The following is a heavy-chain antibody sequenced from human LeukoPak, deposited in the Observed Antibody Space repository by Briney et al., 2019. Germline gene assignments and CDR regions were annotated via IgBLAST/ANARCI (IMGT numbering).Heavy chain of an antibody. CDR1: GFTFSSYG. J-gene: IGHJ4*02. D-gene: IGHD1-26*01. CDR2: ISYDGSNE. V-gene: IGHV3-30*18. Sequence: PGGSLRLSCAASGFTFSSYGMHWVRQAPGKGLEWVAVISYDGSNEYFADSVKGRFTISRDNSKNTLYLQMNSLRAEDTAVYYCAKEVVFGELLYFDYWGQGTLVTVSS. CDR3: AKEVVFGELLYFDY.